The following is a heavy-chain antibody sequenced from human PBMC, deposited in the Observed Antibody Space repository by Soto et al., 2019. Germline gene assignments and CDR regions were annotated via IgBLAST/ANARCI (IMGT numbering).Heavy chain of an antibody. D-gene: IGHD5-18*01. Sequence: QVQLQESGPGLVKPSQTLALACTVSGGSVGSGEYYYSWIRQPPGKGLEWIGYIYDRGITNYTPSLKGRVTMSLDRPNNPVSLKLSSVTAADTAVDFCARDVAHGYTENVWGQGTMVAVSS. CDR3: ARDVAHGYTENV. CDR2: IYDRGIT. J-gene: IGHJ3*01. CDR1: GGSVGSGEYY. V-gene: IGHV4-30-4*01.